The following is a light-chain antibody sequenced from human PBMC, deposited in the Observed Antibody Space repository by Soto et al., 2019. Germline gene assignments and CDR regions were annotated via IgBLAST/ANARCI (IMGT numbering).Light chain of an antibody. CDR3: SSYRSSSTLYV. Sequence: QSVLTQPASVSGSPGQSITISCTGTSSDVGGYNYVSWYQQLQGKAPRLMIYEVSNRPSGVSSRFSGSKSGNTASLTISGLQAEDEADYYCSSYRSSSTLYVFGTGTKVTVL. CDR1: SSDVGGYNY. CDR2: EVS. V-gene: IGLV2-14*01. J-gene: IGLJ1*01.